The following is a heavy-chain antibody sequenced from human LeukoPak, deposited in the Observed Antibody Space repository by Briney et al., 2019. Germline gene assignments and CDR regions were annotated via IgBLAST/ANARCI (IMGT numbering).Heavy chain of an antibody. CDR2: IIPIFGTA. CDR3: APAQGYYDSSDYLL. J-gene: IGHJ4*02. CDR1: GGTFSSYA. D-gene: IGHD3-22*01. V-gene: IGHV1-69*13. Sequence: ASVKVSCKASGGTFSSYAITWVRQAPGQGLEWMGGIIPIFGTANYAQKFQGRVTITADESTSTAYMELSSLRSEDTAVYYCAPAQGYYDSSDYLLWGQGTLVTVSS.